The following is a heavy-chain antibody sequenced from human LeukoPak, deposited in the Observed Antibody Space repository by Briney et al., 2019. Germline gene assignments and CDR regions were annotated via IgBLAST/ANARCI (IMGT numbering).Heavy chain of an antibody. V-gene: IGHV3-23*01. J-gene: IGHJ4*02. CDR2: ISGSGAST. D-gene: IGHD2-15*01. CDR1: EFIFSNYA. Sequence: GGSLRLSCAASEFIFSNYAMTWVRQAPGRGLVWVSSISGSGASTYYADSVKGRFTISRDNSKNTLYLQFSSLRAEDTAVYYCAKDKATVAAKGPFDYWGQGTLVTVSS. CDR3: AKDKATVAAKGPFDY.